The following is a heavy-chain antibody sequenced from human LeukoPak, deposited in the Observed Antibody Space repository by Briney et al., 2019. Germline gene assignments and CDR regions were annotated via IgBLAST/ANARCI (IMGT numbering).Heavy chain of an antibody. CDR1: GYTFTGYY. J-gene: IGHJ6*02. CDR3: AGDRGDYYYGMDV. V-gene: IGHV1-69*13. CDR2: IIPIFGTA. Sequence: VASVKVSCTASGYTFTGYYMHWVRQAPGQGLEWMGGIIPIFGTANYAQKFQGRVTITADESTSTAYMELSSLRSEDTAVYYCAGDRGDYYYGMDVWGQGTTVTVSS.